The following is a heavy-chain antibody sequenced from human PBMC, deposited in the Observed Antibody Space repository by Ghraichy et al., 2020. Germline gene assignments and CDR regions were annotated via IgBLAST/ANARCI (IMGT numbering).Heavy chain of an antibody. V-gene: IGHV3-30-3*01. CDR3: ARELAGGSPDY. CDR2: ISDHHGTDK. Sequence: GGSLRLSCAASGFTFSSYYMHWVRQAPGKGLEWVTLISDHHGTDKFYADSVRGRFTISRDNSKNTLYLEMNGLRAEDTAVYYCARELAGGSPDYWGQGTLVTVFS. CDR1: GFTFSSYY. J-gene: IGHJ4*02. D-gene: IGHD1-26*01.